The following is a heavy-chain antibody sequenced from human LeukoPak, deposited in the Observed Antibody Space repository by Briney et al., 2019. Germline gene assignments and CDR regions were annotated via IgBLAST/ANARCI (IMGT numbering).Heavy chain of an antibody. CDR2: IYTSGST. Sequence: KPSETLSLTCTVSGGSISSYYWSWIRQPAGKGLEWIGRIYTSGSTNYNPSLKSRVTISVDTSKNQFSLKLSSVTAADTAVYYCARMWFSSSWDRQFDPWGQGTLVTVSS. CDR3: ARMWFSSSWDRQFDP. D-gene: IGHD6-13*01. V-gene: IGHV4-4*07. J-gene: IGHJ5*02. CDR1: GGSISSYY.